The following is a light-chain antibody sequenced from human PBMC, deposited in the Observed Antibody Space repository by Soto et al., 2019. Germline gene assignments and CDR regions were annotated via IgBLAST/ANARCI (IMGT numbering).Light chain of an antibody. CDR3: QQFSSYPLT. V-gene: IGKV3-20*01. Sequence: EIVLTQSPGTLSLSPGERATLSCRASQSVSSSYLAWYQQKPGQAPRLLIYGVSSRATGIPDRFSGSGSGTDFTLTISRLEPEDFAVYYCQQFSSYPLTFGGGTKVDI. CDR1: QSVSSSY. J-gene: IGKJ4*01. CDR2: GVS.